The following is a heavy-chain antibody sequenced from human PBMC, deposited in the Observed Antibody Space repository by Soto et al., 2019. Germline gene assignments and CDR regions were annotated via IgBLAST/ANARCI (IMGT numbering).Heavy chain of an antibody. V-gene: IGHV4-39*02. J-gene: IGHJ4*02. CDR3: ARDKITGLFDY. CDR1: GGSISSSIYY. CDR2: IYYSGST. D-gene: IGHD2-8*02. Sequence: SETLCLTCTVSGGSISSSIYYWGWIRQPPGKGLEWIGSIYYSGSTYYNPSLKSRVTISVDTSKNQFSLKLTSVTAADTAVYYCARDKITGLFDYWGQGTRVTVSS.